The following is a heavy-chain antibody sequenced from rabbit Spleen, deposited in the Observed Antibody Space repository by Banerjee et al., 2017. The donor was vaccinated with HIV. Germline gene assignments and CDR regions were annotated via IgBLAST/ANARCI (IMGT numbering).Heavy chain of an antibody. D-gene: IGHD8-1*01. CDR1: GFTLSSYY. J-gene: IGHJ4*01. CDR3: ARDGAGGSYFAL. V-gene: IGHV1S7*01. Sequence: QLEESAGGLVQPGGSLKLSCKASGFTLSSYYMNWVRQAPGKGLEWIGYIDPVFGITYYANWVNGRFSISRENAQNTVILQMTSLTAADTATYFCARDGAGGSYFALWGPGTLVTVS. CDR2: IDPVFGIT.